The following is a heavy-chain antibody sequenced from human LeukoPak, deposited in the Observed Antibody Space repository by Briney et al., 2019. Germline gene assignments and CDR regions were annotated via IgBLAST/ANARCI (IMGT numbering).Heavy chain of an antibody. J-gene: IGHJ3*02. V-gene: IGHV3-23*01. CDR2: ISGTNGIT. CDR1: GFSFSTTD. D-gene: IGHD2-2*03. CDR3: AKGGYFSFDM. Sequence: PGGSLRLSCAASGFSFSTTDMSWVRQTPGKGLEWVSGISGTNGITYYADPVKGRFTISRDNSKNTLYLQMHSLRAEDTVIYFCAKGGYFSFDMWGQGTKVTVSS.